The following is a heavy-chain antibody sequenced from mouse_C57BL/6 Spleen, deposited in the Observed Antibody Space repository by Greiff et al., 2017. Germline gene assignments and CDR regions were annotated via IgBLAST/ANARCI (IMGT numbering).Heavy chain of an antibody. D-gene: IGHD2-10*02. Sequence: VQLQQPGAELVKPGASVKLSCKASGYTFTSYWMHWVKQRTGRGLAWIGRIDPNNGGTKYTEKFKSKATLTVDKPSSTAYIQLSSLTSEDSAVYYCAREYGNFFDYWGKGTTLTVSS. V-gene: IGHV1-62-3*01. CDR2: IDPNNGGT. CDR1: GYTFTSYW. J-gene: IGHJ2*01. CDR3: AREYGNFFDY.